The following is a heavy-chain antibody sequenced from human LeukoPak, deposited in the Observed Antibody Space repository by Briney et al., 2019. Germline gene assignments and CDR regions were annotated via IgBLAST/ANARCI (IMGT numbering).Heavy chain of an antibody. CDR2: TSAQNGDT. CDR1: GYTFTSYG. V-gene: IGHV1-18*01. CDR3: VRDPGYFDSRGYYYFDAFDM. D-gene: IGHD3-22*01. J-gene: IGHJ3*02. Sequence: ASVKVSCKASGYTFTSYGISWVRQAPGQGLEWMGRTSAQNGDTRYTQKFQGRVTMTTDTSTTTAYMELRSLTSDDTAVYYCVRDPGYFDSRGYYYFDAFDMWGQGTMVTVSS.